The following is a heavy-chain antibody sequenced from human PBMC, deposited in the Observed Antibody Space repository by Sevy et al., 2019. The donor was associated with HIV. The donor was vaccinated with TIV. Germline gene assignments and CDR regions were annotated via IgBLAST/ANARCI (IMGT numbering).Heavy chain of an antibody. D-gene: IGHD1-26*01. J-gene: IGHJ3*02. CDR2: IWYDGSDK. CDR3: ARESGAFDI. CDR1: GFTFSSYG. Sequence: GGSLRLSCAASGFTFSSYGMHWVRQAPGKGLEWVAGIWYDGSDKYYADSVKGRFTISRDNSKNTLYLQMNSLGAEDTAVYYCARESGAFDIWGQGTMVTVSS. V-gene: IGHV3-33*01.